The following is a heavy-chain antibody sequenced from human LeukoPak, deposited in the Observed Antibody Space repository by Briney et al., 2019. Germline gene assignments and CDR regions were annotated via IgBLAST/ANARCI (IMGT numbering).Heavy chain of an antibody. CDR2: IYTSGTT. D-gene: IGHD3-9*01. CDR3: ARADILTGYYMSGMDV. Sequence: SETLSLTCTVSGGSISSYYWNWIRQPPGKGLEWIGYIYTSGTTNYSPSLKSRVTISVDTSKNQFSLKLSSVTAADTAVYYCARADILTGYYMSGMDVWGQGTTVTVSS. J-gene: IGHJ6*02. CDR1: GGSISSYY. V-gene: IGHV4-4*09.